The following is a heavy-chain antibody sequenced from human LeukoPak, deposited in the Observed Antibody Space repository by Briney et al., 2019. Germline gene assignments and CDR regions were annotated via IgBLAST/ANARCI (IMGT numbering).Heavy chain of an antibody. D-gene: IGHD3-3*01. CDR1: GGSISSYY. J-gene: IGHJ2*01. V-gene: IGHV4-59*01. Sequence: SETLSLTCTVSGGSISSYYWSWIRQPPGKGLEWIGYIYYSGSTNYNPSLKSRVTISVDTSKNQFSLKLSSVTAADTAVYYCARSWADDFWSGYYTGGWYFDLWGRGTLVTVSS. CDR3: ARSWADDFWSGYYTGGWYFDL. CDR2: IYYSGST.